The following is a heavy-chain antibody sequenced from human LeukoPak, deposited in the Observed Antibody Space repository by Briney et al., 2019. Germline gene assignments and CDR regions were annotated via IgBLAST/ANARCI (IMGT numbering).Heavy chain of an antibody. CDR3: ASVNYPDHFLGGGH. CDR2: IYHSGST. CDR1: GGSISSSNW. V-gene: IGHV4-4*02. D-gene: IGHD3-3*02. Sequence: PSETLSLTCAVSGGSISSSNWWSWVRQPPGKGLEWIGEIYHSGSTNYNPSLKSRVTISVDKSKNQFSLNLTSVTAADTAVYYCASVNYPDHFLGGGHWGQGTLVTVSS. J-gene: IGHJ4*02.